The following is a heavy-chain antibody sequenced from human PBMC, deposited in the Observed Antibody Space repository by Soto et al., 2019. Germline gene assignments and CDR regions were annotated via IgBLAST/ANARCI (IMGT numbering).Heavy chain of an antibody. Sequence: VQLVESGGGLVQPGGSLRLSCTASGFTFSIYTMNWVRQAPGKGLEWLSYIRSSSSSIDYADSGKGRFTISRDNAKNSLFLHMNSLRDEDTAVYFCARGRGDFDNSYFDSWGQGALVTVSS. CDR1: GFTFSIYT. CDR3: ARGRGDFDNSYFDS. J-gene: IGHJ4*02. V-gene: IGHV3-48*02. D-gene: IGHD4-17*01. CDR2: IRSSSSSI.